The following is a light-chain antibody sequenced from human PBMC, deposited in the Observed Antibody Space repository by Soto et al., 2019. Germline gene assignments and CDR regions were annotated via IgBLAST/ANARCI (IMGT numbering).Light chain of an antibody. Sequence: DIQMTQSPSSLSASVGDRVTITCQASQDITNYLNWYQQKPGKAPQLLIYDASNLETGVPSRFSGSGSGTDFTFTISSLQPEDIATYYCQHYDNRPTFGGGTKV. V-gene: IGKV1-33*01. CDR1: QDITNY. CDR3: QHYDNRPT. J-gene: IGKJ4*01. CDR2: DAS.